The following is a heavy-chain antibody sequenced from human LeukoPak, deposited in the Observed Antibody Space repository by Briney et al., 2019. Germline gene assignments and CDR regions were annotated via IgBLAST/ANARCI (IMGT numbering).Heavy chain of an antibody. Sequence: GGSLRLSCAASGFTFSSYAMHWVRQAPGKGLEWVAVISYDGSDKYYADSVEGRFTISRDNSKNTLYLQMNSLRAEDTAVYYCVRGPEDYSKGFYYYYMDVWGKGTTVTVPS. CDR3: VRGPEDYSKGFYYYYMDV. J-gene: IGHJ6*03. CDR2: ISYDGSDK. D-gene: IGHD4-11*01. V-gene: IGHV3-30*01. CDR1: GFTFSSYA.